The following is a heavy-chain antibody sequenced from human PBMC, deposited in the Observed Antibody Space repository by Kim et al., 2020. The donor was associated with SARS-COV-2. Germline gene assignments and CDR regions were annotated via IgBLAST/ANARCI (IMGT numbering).Heavy chain of an antibody. CDR1: GGSFSGYY. V-gene: IGHV4-34*01. J-gene: IGHJ4*02. Sequence: SETLSLTCAVYGGSFSGYYWSWIRQPPGKGLEWIGEINHSGSTNYNPSLKSRVTISVDTSKNQFSLKLSSVTAADTAVYYCASTDTPLRWGSGWSPRYWGQGTLVTVSS. CDR3: ASTDTPLRWGSGWSPRY. CDR2: INHSGST. D-gene: IGHD6-19*01.